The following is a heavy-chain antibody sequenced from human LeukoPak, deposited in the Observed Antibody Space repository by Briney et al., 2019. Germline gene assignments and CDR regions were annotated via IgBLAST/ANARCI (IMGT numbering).Heavy chain of an antibody. CDR1: GGTFSSYA. Sequence: SVKVSCKASGGTFSSYAISWVRQAPGQGLEWMGRIIPILGIANYAQKFQGRVTITADKSTSTAYMELSSLRSEDTAVYYCARDPYGSGSYGAFDIWGQGTMVTVSS. J-gene: IGHJ3*02. V-gene: IGHV1-69*04. CDR3: ARDPYGSGSYGAFDI. D-gene: IGHD3-10*01. CDR2: IIPILGIA.